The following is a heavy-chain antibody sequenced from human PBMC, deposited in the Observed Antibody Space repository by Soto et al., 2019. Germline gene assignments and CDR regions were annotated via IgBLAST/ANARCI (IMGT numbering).Heavy chain of an antibody. CDR2: ISAYNGNT. J-gene: IGHJ4*02. D-gene: IGHD2-15*01. CDR1: GYTFTNYG. V-gene: IGHV1-18*01. CDR3: ARDCSGGSCYIFLDY. Sequence: QVQLVQSGAEVKKPGASVKVSCKASGYTFTNYGISWVRQAPGQGLEWMGWISAYNGNTNYAQKLQGRVTMTTDTSTSTAYMELRSLRSDDTAVYYCARDCSGGSCYIFLDYWGQGTLVTVSS.